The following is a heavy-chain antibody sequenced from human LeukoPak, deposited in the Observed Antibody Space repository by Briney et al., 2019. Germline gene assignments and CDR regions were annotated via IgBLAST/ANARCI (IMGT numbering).Heavy chain of an antibody. D-gene: IGHD4-23*01. CDR2: INPNSGGT. J-gene: IGHJ3*02. CDR3: ARVGVTHDAFDI. Sequence: ASVKVSCKASGYTFTGYYMHWARQAPGQGLEWMGWINPNSGGTNYAQKFQGRVTMTRDTSISTAYMELSRLRSDDTAVYYCARVGVTHDAFDIWGQGTMVTVSS. CDR1: GYTFTGYY. V-gene: IGHV1-2*02.